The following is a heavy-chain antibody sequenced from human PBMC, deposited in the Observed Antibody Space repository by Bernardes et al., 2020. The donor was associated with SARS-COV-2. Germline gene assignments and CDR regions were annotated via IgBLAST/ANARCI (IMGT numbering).Heavy chain of an antibody. Sequence: SEPLSLTCAVYGGSFSGYYWSWIRQPPGKGLEWIGEIYHSRSTNYNPSLKSRVTISVDTSKNQFSLKLSSVTAADTAVYYCARFRGYCSGGSCYSRKGGFDYWGQGPLVTASS. V-gene: IGHV4-34*01. CDR3: ARFRGYCSGGSCYSRKGGFDY. CDR1: GGSFSGYY. CDR2: IYHSRST. J-gene: IGHJ4*02. D-gene: IGHD2-15*01.